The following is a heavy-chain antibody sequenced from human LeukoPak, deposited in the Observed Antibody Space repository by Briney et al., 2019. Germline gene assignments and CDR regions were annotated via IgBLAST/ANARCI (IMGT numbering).Heavy chain of an antibody. CDR1: GFTYSNAW. V-gene: IGHV3-15*01. Sequence: GGSLRLSCAASGFTYSNAWMSWVRQAPGKGQEWVGRIKSKTDGGTTDYAAPVKGRFTISRDDSKNTLYLQMNSLKTEDTAVFYCTTAMVRGVRAPDYWGQGTLVTVSS. J-gene: IGHJ4*02. CDR2: IKSKTDGGTT. CDR3: TTAMVRGVRAPDY. D-gene: IGHD3-10*01.